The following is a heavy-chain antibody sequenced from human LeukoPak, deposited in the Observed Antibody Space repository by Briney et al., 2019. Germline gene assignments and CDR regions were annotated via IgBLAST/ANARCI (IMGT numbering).Heavy chain of an antibody. CDR1: GFTFSSYS. CDR3: AAPQYGGNSTDDAFDI. CDR2: IRYDGSNK. Sequence: PGGSLRLSCAASGFTFSSYSMNWVRQAPGKGLEWVAFIRYDGSNKYYADSVKGRFTISRDNSKNTLYLQMNSLRAEDTAVYYCAAPQYGGNSTDDAFDIWGQGTMVTVSS. V-gene: IGHV3-30*02. D-gene: IGHD4-23*01. J-gene: IGHJ3*02.